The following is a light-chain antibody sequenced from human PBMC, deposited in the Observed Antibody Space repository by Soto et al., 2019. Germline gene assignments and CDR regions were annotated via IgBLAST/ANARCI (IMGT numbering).Light chain of an antibody. CDR1: SSDVGAYNF. Sequence: QFALTQPASVSGSPGQSITISCTGTSSDVGAYNFVSWYQQHPGKAPKLMIYEVSNRPSGVSNRFSGSKSGNTASLTISGLQAEDEADYYCSSYTTRSTPLYVFGTGTKVTVL. J-gene: IGLJ1*01. CDR3: SSYTTRSTPLYV. V-gene: IGLV2-14*01. CDR2: EVS.